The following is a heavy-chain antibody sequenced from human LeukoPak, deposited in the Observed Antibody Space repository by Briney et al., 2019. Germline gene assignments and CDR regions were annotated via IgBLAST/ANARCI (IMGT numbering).Heavy chain of an antibody. D-gene: IGHD3-10*01. J-gene: IGHJ3*02. CDR2: IYSSGST. V-gene: IGHV4-4*07. CDR1: GGSITTYY. Sequence: PSETLSLTCTVSGGSITTYYWSWIRQPAGKGLEWIGRIYSSGSTNYNPSLKSRVTMSVDTAKNQFALKLRSVTAADTAVYYCAGDLWFGEFFDAFDIWGHGTKVTVSS. CDR3: AGDLWFGEFFDAFDI.